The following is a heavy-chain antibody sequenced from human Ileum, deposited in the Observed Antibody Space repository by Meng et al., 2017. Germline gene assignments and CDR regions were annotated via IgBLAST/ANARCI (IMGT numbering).Heavy chain of an antibody. CDR2: IHRTAGT. D-gene: IGHD2/OR15-2a*01. J-gene: IGHJ4*02. CDR1: GFGCSCAF. V-gene: IGHV3-66*02. Sequence: EGRRWVSGGGLVTPSGSLRLSCSACGFGCSCAFMPGVRQAPGTGPEWVAMIHRTAGTFFADSVKGRFMITKDDSKNTLCLQMDSLRSEDTAVYHCANRFLWGPGTLVTVSS. CDR3: ANRFL.